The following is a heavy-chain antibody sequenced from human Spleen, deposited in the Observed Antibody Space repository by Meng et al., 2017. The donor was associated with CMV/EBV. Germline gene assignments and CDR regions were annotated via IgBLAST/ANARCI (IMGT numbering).Heavy chain of an antibody. J-gene: IGHJ4*02. Sequence: GGSLRLSCAVSGFTFNSYAMHWVRQAPGKGLEWVAVISYDGSNKYYADSVKGRLTISRDNSKSTLFLQMNSLRPEDTAVYYCARDQTGYWGQGTLVTVSS. CDR3: ARDQTGY. V-gene: IGHV3-30*04. CDR1: GFTFNSYA. CDR2: ISYDGSNK.